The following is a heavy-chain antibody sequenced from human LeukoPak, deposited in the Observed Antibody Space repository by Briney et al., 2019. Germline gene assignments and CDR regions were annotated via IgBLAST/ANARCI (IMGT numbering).Heavy chain of an antibody. V-gene: IGHV3-74*03. J-gene: IGHJ5*02. CDR2: INSDGSST. CDR3: ARDPHGYWWFDP. CDR1: GFTFSNYW. D-gene: IGHD5-18*01. Sequence: PGGSLRLSCAASGFTFSNYWMHWVRQAPGKGLVWVSRINSDGSSTTYADSVKGRFTISRDNAKSTLYLQMNSLRAEDTAVYYCARDPHGYWWFDPWGQGTLVTVSS.